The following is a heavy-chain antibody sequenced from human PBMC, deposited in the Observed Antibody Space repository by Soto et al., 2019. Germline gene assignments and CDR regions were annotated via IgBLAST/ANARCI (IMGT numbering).Heavy chain of an antibody. CDR3: ARGVARSQTKKHGPPGETKDY. D-gene: IGHD7-27*01. V-gene: IGHV1-8*01. CDR2: MNPNSGNT. J-gene: IGHJ4*02. CDR1: GYTFTSYD. Sequence: ASVKVSCKASGYTFTSYDINWVRQATGQGLEWMGWMNPNSGNTGYAQKFQGRVTMTRNTSISTAYMELSSLRSEDTAVYYCARGVARSQTKKHGPPGETKDYWGQGTLVTVSS.